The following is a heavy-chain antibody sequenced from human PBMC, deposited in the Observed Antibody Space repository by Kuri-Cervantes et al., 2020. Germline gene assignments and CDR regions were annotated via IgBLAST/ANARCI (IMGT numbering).Heavy chain of an antibody. CDR3: ARGRPRVDWFDP. Sequence: SETLSLTCAVSGYSISSGYYWGWIRQPPGKGLEWIGEINHSGSTNYNPSLKSRVTISVDTSKNQFSLKLSSVTAADTAVYYCARGRPRVDWFDPWGQGTLVTVSS. J-gene: IGHJ5*02. CDR2: INHSGST. CDR1: GYSISSGYY. V-gene: IGHV4-38-2*01. D-gene: IGHD2-15*01.